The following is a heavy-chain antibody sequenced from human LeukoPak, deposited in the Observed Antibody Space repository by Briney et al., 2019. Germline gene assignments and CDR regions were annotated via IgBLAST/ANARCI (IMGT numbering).Heavy chain of an antibody. V-gene: IGHV1-8*03. CDR3: ARCDYDTTINPNWFDP. CDR2: MKPNSGDT. CDR1: GYSFTNYD. J-gene: IGHJ5*02. Sequence: ASVKVSCKASGYSFTNYDINWVRQAPGQGLEWMGWMKPNSGDTGYAQKFQGRVTFSRNTTISTAYMELTNLRSEDTAVYYCARCDYDTTINPNWFDPWGQGTLVTVSS. D-gene: IGHD3-22*01.